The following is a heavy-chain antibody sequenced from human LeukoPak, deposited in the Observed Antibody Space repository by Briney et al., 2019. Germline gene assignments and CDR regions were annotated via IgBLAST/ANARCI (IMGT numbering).Heavy chain of an antibody. CDR3: ARSAAAGYNWFDP. V-gene: IGHV1-18*01. D-gene: IGHD6-13*01. Sequence: ASVKVSWKASGYTFTSYGISWVRQAPGQGLEWMGWISAYNANTNYAQKLQGRVTMTTDTSTSTAYRELTSLRSDDTAVYYCARSAAAGYNWFDPWGQGTLVTVSS. CDR1: GYTFTSYG. J-gene: IGHJ5*02. CDR2: ISAYNANT.